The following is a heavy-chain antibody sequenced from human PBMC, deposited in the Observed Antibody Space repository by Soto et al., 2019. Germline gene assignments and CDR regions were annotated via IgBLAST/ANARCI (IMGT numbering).Heavy chain of an antibody. D-gene: IGHD6-13*01. CDR2: INAGNGNT. CDR3: AKLAAAGTGPFDY. Sequence: GASVKVSCKASGYTFTSYPMHWVRQAPGQRLEWMGWINAGNGNTKYSQKFQGRVTITRDTSASTAYMELSSLRSEDTAVYYCAKLAAAGTGPFDYWDQGTLVTVSS. V-gene: IGHV1-3*01. CDR1: GYTFTSYP. J-gene: IGHJ4*02.